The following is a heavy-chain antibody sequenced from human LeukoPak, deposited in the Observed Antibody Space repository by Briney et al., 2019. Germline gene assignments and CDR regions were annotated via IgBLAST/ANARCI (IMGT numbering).Heavy chain of an antibody. CDR1: GYSFTTYG. J-gene: IGHJ4*02. D-gene: IGHD6-19*01. Sequence: ASVKVSCKASGYSFTTYGISWVRQAPGQGLEWMGLSGAYNGYTKSAQKFQGRVTMTKDTSTNTAFMELTSLRSDDTAIYYCARVMKEQWRANYFDYWGQGTLVTVSS. CDR3: ARVMKEQWRANYFDY. V-gene: IGHV1-18*01. CDR2: SGAYNGYT.